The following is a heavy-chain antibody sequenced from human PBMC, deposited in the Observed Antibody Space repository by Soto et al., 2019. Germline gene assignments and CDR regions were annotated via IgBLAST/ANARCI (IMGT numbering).Heavy chain of an antibody. Sequence: QVQLVESGGGVVQPGRSLRLSCAASGFTFSSYGMHWVRQAPGKGLEWVAVIWYDGSNKFYADSVKGRFTISRDNSKNTLYLQMNSLKAEDTAVYYCARDALGLEQLALGADYWGQGTLVTVSS. CDR1: GFTFSSYG. CDR3: ARDALGLEQLALGADY. J-gene: IGHJ4*02. V-gene: IGHV3-33*01. D-gene: IGHD6-6*01. CDR2: IWYDGSNK.